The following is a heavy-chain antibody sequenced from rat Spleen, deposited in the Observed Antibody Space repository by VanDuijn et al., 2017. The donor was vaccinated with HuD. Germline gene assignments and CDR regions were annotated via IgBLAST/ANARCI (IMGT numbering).Heavy chain of an antibody. D-gene: IGHD4-3*01. V-gene: IGHV5S10*01. CDR2: ISYDGSST. CDR3: ASYNSGFMDA. J-gene: IGHJ4*01. Sequence: EVQLVESGGGLVQPGRSLKLSCAASGFTFSDYNMAWVRQSPKKGLEWVATISYDGSSTYYRDSVKGRFTISRDNAKSTLYLQMDSLRSEDTATYYCASYNSGFMDAWGQGASVTVSS. CDR1: GFTFSDYN.